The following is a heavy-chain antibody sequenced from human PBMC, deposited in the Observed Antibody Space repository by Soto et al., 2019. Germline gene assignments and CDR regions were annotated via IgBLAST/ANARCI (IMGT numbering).Heavy chain of an antibody. D-gene: IGHD3-22*01. CDR2: ISAHNGNT. J-gene: IGHJ6*02. V-gene: IGHV1-18*04. CDR3: ARDYGYFYDICGPRLHYYGLDG. Sequence: QVQLMQSGGEVKKPGASMKVSCRASGYIFTTYGISWVRQAPGEGPEWMGWISAHNGNTAFAQKFQDRRTMTTDTFRSTAYMELRSLRSDDTDGYYCARDYGYFYDICGPRLHYYGLDGWGQGTTVTVSS. CDR1: GYIFTTYG.